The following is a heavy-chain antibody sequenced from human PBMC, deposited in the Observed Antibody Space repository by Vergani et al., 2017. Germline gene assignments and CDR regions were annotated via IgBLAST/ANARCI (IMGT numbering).Heavy chain of an antibody. CDR1: GFTFSSYA. J-gene: IGHJ4*02. V-gene: IGHV3-23*01. CDR3: AKAPDEAMVTSDY. CDR2: ISGSGGST. D-gene: IGHD5-18*01. Sequence: EVQLLESGGGLVQPGGSLRLSCAASGFTFSSYAMSWVRQAPGKGLEWVSAISGSGGSTYYADSVKGRFTSSRDNSKNTLYLQMNSLRAEDTAVYYCAKAPDEAMVTSDYLGQGTLVTVSS.